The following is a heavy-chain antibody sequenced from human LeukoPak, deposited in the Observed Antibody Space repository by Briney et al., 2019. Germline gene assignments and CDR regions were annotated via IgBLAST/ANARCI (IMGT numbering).Heavy chain of an antibody. V-gene: IGHV3-30-3*01. Sequence: GGSLRLSCAASGFTFSSYAMHWVRQAPGKGLEWVAVISYDGSNKYYADSVKGRFTISRDNSKNTLYLQMNSLRAEDTAVYYCARDIGRVRGPNPAVFDYWGQGTLVTVSS. CDR2: ISYDGSNK. D-gene: IGHD3-10*01. J-gene: IGHJ4*02. CDR1: GFTFSSYA. CDR3: ARDIGRVRGPNPAVFDY.